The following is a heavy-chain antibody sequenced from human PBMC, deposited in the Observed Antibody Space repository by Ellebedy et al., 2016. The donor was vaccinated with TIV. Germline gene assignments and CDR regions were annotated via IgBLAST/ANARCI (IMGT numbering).Heavy chain of an antibody. J-gene: IGHJ6*02. CDR1: GYTFTNKHY. D-gene: IGHD2-15*01. Sequence: AASVKVSCKASGYTFTNKHYIHWLRQAPGQGLEWMGIIHPGEGSTDYAQKFQGRVTMTKDTSTSTVYMELSRLRSEDTAVYYCARTSDCSGGSCNDYYYGMDVWGHGTTVTVSS. CDR2: IHPGEGST. CDR3: ARTSDCSGGSCNDYYYGMDV. V-gene: IGHV1-46*01.